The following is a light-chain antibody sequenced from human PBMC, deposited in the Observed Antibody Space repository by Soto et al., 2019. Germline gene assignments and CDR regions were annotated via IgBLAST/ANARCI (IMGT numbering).Light chain of an antibody. CDR3: HQYGSSPGT. Sequence: DIVLTQSPGTLSLSPGERATLSCRASQSVTNRYLAWYQQKPGQAPRLLSVGASIRDTSITDRFSGSGSGTEFTLTINRLEPEDSAVYYCHQYGSSPGTFGPGTKVDIK. CDR2: GAS. CDR1: QSVTNRY. J-gene: IGKJ1*01. V-gene: IGKV3-20*01.